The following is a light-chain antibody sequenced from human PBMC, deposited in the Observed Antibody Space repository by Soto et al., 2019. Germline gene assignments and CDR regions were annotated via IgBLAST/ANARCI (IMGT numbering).Light chain of an antibody. CDR3: QQYGSSAWT. J-gene: IGKJ1*01. CDR2: GAS. Sequence: EIVLTQSPGTLSLSPGERATLSCRASQSVSSSYLAWYQQKPGQAPRLLICGASSRASGVPDRFSGSGSGTDFTLTFSRLEPEDFAVYYCQQYGSSAWTFGQGTKVEI. V-gene: IGKV3-20*01. CDR1: QSVSSSY.